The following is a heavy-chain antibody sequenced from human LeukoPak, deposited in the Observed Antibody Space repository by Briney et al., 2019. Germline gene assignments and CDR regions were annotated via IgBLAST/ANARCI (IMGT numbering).Heavy chain of an antibody. CDR2: INHSEST. CDR1: GGSFSDYY. CDR3: ATLRSWSPDYFDH. D-gene: IGHD1-26*01. J-gene: IGHJ4*02. V-gene: IGHV4-34*01. Sequence: SETLSLTCAVYGGSFSDYYWSWIRQPPGKGLEWIGEINHSESTNYNPSLKSRVTISVDTSKNHFSLKLRSVTAADTAVYYCATLRSWSPDYFDHWGQGTLVTVSS.